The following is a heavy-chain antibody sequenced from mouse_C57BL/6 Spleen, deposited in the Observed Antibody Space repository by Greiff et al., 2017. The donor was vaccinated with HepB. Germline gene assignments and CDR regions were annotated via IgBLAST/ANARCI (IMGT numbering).Heavy chain of an antibody. J-gene: IGHJ4*01. CDR2: IAPSDSYT. Sequence: QVQLQQPGAELVKPGASVKLSCKASGYTFTSYWMQWVKQRPGQGLEWIGEIAPSDSYTNYNQKFKGKATLTVDTSSSTAYMQLSSLTSEDSAVYYCARTLPYYYAMDYWGQGTSVTVSS. CDR1: GYTFTSYW. V-gene: IGHV1-50*01. CDR3: ARTLPYYYAMDY.